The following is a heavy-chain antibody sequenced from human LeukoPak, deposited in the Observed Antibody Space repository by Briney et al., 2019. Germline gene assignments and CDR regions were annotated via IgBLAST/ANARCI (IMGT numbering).Heavy chain of an antibody. CDR1: GYTFTTYG. Sequence: ASVKVSCKASGYTFTTYGISWVRQAPGQGLEWMGWISTYNGNTNYAQKFQGRVTMTTYTSTSTAYMELRSLRSDDTAVYYCARDRGITMIVYYYGMDVWGQGTTVTVSS. J-gene: IGHJ6*02. V-gene: IGHV1-18*01. CDR3: ARDRGITMIVYYYGMDV. CDR2: ISTYNGNT. D-gene: IGHD3-22*01.